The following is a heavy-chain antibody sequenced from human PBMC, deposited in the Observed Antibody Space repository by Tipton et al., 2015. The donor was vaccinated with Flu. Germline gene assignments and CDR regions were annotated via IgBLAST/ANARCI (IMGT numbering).Heavy chain of an antibody. Sequence: TLSLTCTVSGGSISSYYWSWIQQPAGKGLEWIGRIYTSGSTNYNPSLKSRVTMSVDTSKNQFSLKLSSVTAADTAVYYCARDSDIVVDNWFDPWGQGTLVTVSS. V-gene: IGHV4-4*07. CDR2: IYTSGST. J-gene: IGHJ5*02. CDR1: GGSISSYY. CDR3: ARDSDIVVDNWFDP. D-gene: IGHD2-15*01.